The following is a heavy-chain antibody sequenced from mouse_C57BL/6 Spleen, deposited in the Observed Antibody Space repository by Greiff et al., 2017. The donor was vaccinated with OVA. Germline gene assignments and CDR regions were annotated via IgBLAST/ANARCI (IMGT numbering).Heavy chain of an antibody. V-gene: IGHV1-80*01. CDR3: ARCDYGSKGGYCDV. J-gene: IGHJ1*03. D-gene: IGHD1-1*01. CDR1: GYAFSSYW. CDR2: IYPGDGDT. Sequence: QVQLQQSGAELVKPGASVKISCKASGYAFSSYWMNWVKQRPGKGLEWIGQIYPGDGDTYYNGKFKGKAIPTADKSYSTAYMQLSILASEDSAVYFCARCDYGSKGGYCDVWGTGTTVTVSS.